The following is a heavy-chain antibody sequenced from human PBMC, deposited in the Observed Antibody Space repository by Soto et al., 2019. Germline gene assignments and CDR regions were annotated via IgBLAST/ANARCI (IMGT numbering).Heavy chain of an antibody. J-gene: IGHJ5*02. CDR2: IYYSGST. CDR1: GGSISSYY. V-gene: IGHV4-59*01. CDR3: ARDYIRVRTQAPGPRGWSAP. D-gene: IGHD1-7*01. Sequence: SETLSLTCTVSGGSISSYYWSWIRQPPGKGLEWIGYIYYSGSTNYNPSLKSRVTISVDTSKNQFSLKLSSVTAADTAVYYCARDYIRVRTQAPGPRGWSAPWGQGNLVTVSS.